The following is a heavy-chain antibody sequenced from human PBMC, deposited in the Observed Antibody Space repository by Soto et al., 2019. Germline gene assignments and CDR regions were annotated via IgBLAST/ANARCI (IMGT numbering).Heavy chain of an antibody. CDR3: ARATAITQFTAWVEAFDI. CDR1: GFTFSSYW. D-gene: IGHD2-21*02. Sequence: EVQLVESGGGLVQPGGSLRLSCEASGFTFSSYWMHWVRQAPGKGLVWVSRINSDGSSTSYADSVKGRFTISRDNAKNTLYLQMNSLRAEDTAVYYCARATAITQFTAWVEAFDIWDQGTMVIVSS. J-gene: IGHJ3*02. V-gene: IGHV3-74*01. CDR2: INSDGSST.